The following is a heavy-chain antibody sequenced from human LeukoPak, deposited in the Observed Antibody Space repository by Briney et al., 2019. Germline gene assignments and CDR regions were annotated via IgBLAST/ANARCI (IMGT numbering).Heavy chain of an antibody. CDR2: ISSSSSYI. J-gene: IGHJ6*02. CDR3: ARQIWFGELSDGMDV. V-gene: IGHV3-21*01. D-gene: IGHD3-10*01. CDR1: GFTFSSYS. Sequence: GALRLSCAASGFTFSSYSMNWVRQAPGKGLGWVSSISSSSSYIYYADSVKGRFTISRDNAKNSLYLQMNSLRAEDTAVYYCARQIWFGELSDGMDVWGQGTTVTVSS.